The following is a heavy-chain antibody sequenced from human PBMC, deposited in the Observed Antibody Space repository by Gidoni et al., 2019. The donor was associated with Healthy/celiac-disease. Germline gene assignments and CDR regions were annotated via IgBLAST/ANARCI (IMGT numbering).Heavy chain of an antibody. J-gene: IGHJ4*02. CDR2: IIPIFGTA. CDR3: AREFAGSRDYGDYHPGY. Sequence: QVQLVQSGAEVKKPGSSVTVSCTASGGTFSSYAIRWVRQAPGQGLEWMGGIIPIFGTANYAQKFQGRVTITADESTSTAYMELSSLRSEDTAVYYCAREFAGSRDYGDYHPGYWGQGTLVTVSS. CDR1: GGTFSSYA. D-gene: IGHD4-17*01. V-gene: IGHV1-69*01.